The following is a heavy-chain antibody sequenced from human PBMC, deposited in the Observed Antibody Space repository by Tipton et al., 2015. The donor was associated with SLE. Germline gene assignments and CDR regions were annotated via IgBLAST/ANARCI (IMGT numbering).Heavy chain of an antibody. CDR3: ARHGGTTVTTIAEYFQH. V-gene: IGHV3-64*02. J-gene: IGHJ1*01. Sequence: SLRLSCAASGFTFSSYAMHWVRQAPGKGLEYVSAISSNGGSTYYADSVKGRFTISRDNFKNTLYLQMNSLRAEDTAVYYCARHGGTTVTTIAEYFQHWGQGTLVTVSS. CDR1: GFTFSSYA. CDR2: ISSNGGST. D-gene: IGHD4-17*01.